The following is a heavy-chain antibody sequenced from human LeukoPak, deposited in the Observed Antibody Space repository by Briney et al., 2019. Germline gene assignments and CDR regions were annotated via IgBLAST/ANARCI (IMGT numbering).Heavy chain of an antibody. CDR1: GYTFTGYY. CDR2: INPNSGGT. J-gene: IGHJ3*02. V-gene: IGHV1-2*02. Sequence: ASVKVSCKASGYTFTGYYMHWVRQAPGQGLEWMGWINPNSGGTNYAQKFQGRVTMTRDTSISTAYMELSRLRSDDTAVYYCARDSPVEGAFDIWGHGIMVTVSS. CDR3: ARDSPVEGAFDI.